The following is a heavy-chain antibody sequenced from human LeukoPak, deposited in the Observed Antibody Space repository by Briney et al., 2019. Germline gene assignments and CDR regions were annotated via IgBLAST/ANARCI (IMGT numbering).Heavy chain of an antibody. V-gene: IGHV4-59*01. CDR3: ASSSSSWYRFHDAFDI. Sequence: SETLSLTCTVSGGSISNYYWSWIRQPPGKGLEWIGYIYYSGSTNYNPSLKSRVTISVDTSKNQFSLKLGSVTAADTAVYYCASSSSSWYRFHDAFDIWGQGTMVTVSS. J-gene: IGHJ3*02. CDR2: IYYSGST. D-gene: IGHD6-13*01. CDR1: GGSISNYY.